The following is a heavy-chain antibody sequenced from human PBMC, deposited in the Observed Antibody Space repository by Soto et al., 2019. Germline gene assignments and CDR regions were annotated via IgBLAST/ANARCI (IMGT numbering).Heavy chain of an antibody. CDR2: INHSGST. D-gene: IGHD3-10*01. J-gene: IGHJ4*02. CDR3: ARVGRSITMVRGVERHFDY. Sequence: SETLSLTCAVYGGSFSGYYWSWIRQPPGKGLEWIGEINHSGSTNYNPSIKSRVTISVDTSKNQFSLKLSSVTAADTAVYYCARVGRSITMVRGVERHFDYWGQGTLVTVSS. CDR1: GGSFSGYY. V-gene: IGHV4-34*01.